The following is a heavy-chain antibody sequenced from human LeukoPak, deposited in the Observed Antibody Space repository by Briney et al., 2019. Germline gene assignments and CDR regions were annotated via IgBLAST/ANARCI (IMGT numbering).Heavy chain of an antibody. D-gene: IGHD6-13*01. CDR3: ARDPIAAAGTGGY. V-gene: IGHV3-20*04. CDR2: INWNGGSR. CDR1: GFNFDDYV. Sequence: GGSLRLSCAASGFNFDDYVMTWVRQAPGKGLEWVSGINWNGGSRGYADSVKGRFTISRDNAKNSLYLQMNSLRAEDTAVYYCARDPIAAAGTGGYWGQGTLVTVSS. J-gene: IGHJ4*02.